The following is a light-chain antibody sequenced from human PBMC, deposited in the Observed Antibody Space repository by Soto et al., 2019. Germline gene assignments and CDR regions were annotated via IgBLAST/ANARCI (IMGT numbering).Light chain of an antibody. CDR1: SNGYNNY. V-gene: IGLV2-14*01. J-gene: IGLJ3*02. CDR2: EGS. CDR3: SSYTNSSTWV. Sequence: QPVLTQPASVSGSPGQSITISCTGTSNGYNNYVSWCRHHPGKAPRLMNYEGSKRPSGVSNRFCGSKSANTASLTISGLQAEDGADYYCSSYTNSSTWVFGGGTKLTVL.